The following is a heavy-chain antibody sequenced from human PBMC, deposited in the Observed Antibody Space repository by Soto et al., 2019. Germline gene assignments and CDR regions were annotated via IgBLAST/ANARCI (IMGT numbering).Heavy chain of an antibody. Sequence: EVQLLESGGGLVQPGGSLRLSCAASGFTFSSYAMSWVRQAPGTGLEWVSAISGGGGSTYYADSVKGRFTISRDTSKNTQYLQMNGPRAEDTAVYYCANPSRSVWYSYFDYWSQGTLVTVSS. CDR1: GFTFSSYA. CDR2: ISGGGGST. V-gene: IGHV3-23*01. D-gene: IGHD6-19*01. J-gene: IGHJ4*02. CDR3: ANPSRSVWYSYFDY.